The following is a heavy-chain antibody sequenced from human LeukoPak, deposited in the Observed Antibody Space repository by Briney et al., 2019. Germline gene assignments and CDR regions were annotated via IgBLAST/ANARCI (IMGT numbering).Heavy chain of an antibody. CDR1: GFSFSNYG. J-gene: IGHJ6*03. V-gene: IGHV3-23*01. Sequence: PGGSLRLSCAASGFSFSNYGMNWVRQGPGKGLEWVSAISVSGNTYHADSVKGRFTISRDSSKNTLYLQMNSLRAEDTAVYYCAKVGGSYYGSGSYIGYYYYYMDVWGKGTTVTVSS. CDR3: AKVGGSYYGSGSYIGYYYYYMDV. D-gene: IGHD3-10*01. CDR2: ISVSGNT.